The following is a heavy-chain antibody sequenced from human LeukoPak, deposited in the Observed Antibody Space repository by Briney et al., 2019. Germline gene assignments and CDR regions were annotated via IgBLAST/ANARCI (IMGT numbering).Heavy chain of an antibody. D-gene: IGHD3-10*01. J-gene: IGHJ4*02. V-gene: IGHV3-64D*06. CDR2: ISSNGGST. CDR3: VKDGSGSYYTYYFDY. Sequence: GGSLRLSCSASGFTFSRYAMHWVRQAPGKGLEYVSAISSNGGSTYYADSVKGRFTISRDNSKNTLYLQMSSLRVGDTAVYYCVKDGSGSYYTYYFDYWGQGTLVTVSS. CDR1: GFTFSRYA.